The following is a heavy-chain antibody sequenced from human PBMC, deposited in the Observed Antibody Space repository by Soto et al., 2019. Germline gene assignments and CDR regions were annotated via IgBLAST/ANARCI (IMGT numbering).Heavy chain of an antibody. D-gene: IGHD2-8*01. CDR3: ARGYCTTNICDPWFDP. J-gene: IGHJ5*02. CDR2: IYPGDSDT. V-gene: IGHV5-51*01. Sequence: PGESLKISCXGVGYSFTSYWIGWVRQMPGKGLEWMGIIYPGDSDTRYSPSFQGQVTISADKSISTVYLQWSSLKASDTAMYYCARGYCTTNICDPWFDPWGQGTLVTVSS. CDR1: GYSFTSYW.